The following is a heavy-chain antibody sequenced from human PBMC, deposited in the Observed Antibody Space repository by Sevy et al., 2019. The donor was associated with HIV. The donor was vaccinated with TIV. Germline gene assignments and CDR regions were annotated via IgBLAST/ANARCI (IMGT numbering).Heavy chain of an antibody. Sequence: GGSLRLSCAASGFTFSNAWMNWVRQAPGKGLEWVGRIKSKTDGGTTDYAAPVKGRFTISRDDSKNTLYLQMNSLKTRGTAGYYCTTDGGGYNYGYSFDYWGQGTLVTVSS. CDR3: TTDGGGYNYGYSFDY. J-gene: IGHJ4*02. CDR2: IKSKTDGGTT. D-gene: IGHD5-18*01. CDR1: GFTFSNAW. V-gene: IGHV3-15*07.